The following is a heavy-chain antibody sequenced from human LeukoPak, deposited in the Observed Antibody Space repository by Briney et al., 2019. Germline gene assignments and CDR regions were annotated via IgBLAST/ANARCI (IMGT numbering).Heavy chain of an antibody. Sequence: GESLKISCKGSGYSFTNYWIGWVRQMPGKGLEWVGIIYPGDSDTRYSPSFQGQVTISADKSISTAYLQWSSLKASDTAMYYCARRGYSYGYGVDYWGQGTLVTVSS. CDR1: GYSFTNYW. V-gene: IGHV5-51*01. J-gene: IGHJ4*02. D-gene: IGHD5-18*01. CDR2: IYPGDSDT. CDR3: ARRGYSYGYGVDY.